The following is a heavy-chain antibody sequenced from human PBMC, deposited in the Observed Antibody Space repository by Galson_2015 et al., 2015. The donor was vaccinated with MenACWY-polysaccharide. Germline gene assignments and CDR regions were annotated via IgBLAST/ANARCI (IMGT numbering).Heavy chain of an antibody. CDR3: ARDEKGSGSYYWGYYYYGMDV. V-gene: IGHV3-66*01. Sequence: SLRLSCAASGFTVSSNCMSWVRQAPGKGLEWVSVIYSGGSTYYADSVKGRFTISRNNSKNTLYLQMNSLRAEDTAVYYCARDEKGSGSYYWGYYYYGMDVWGQGTTVTVSS. J-gene: IGHJ6*02. CDR1: GFTVSSNC. CDR2: IYSGGST. D-gene: IGHD3-10*01.